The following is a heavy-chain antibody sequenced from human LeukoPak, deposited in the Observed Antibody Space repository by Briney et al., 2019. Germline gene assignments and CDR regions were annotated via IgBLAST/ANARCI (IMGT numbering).Heavy chain of an antibody. Sequence: WETLSLTCTVSGDSIKNSYWSWVQQPAGKGLGWIGRISGGSTDYNPSLKSRVTMSVDTSNNQFSLKLSSVTAADTAVYYCAREATITIIRGVFDYWGQGTRVTVSS. CDR3: AREATITIIRGVFDY. J-gene: IGHJ4*02. D-gene: IGHD3-10*01. CDR1: GDSIKNSY. V-gene: IGHV4-4*07. CDR2: ISGGST.